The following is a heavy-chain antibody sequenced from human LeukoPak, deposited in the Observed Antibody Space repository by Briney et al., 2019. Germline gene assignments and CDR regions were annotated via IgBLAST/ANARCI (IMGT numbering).Heavy chain of an antibody. CDR2: ISNDGTNK. D-gene: IGHD6-19*01. CDR1: GFTFSSYA. V-gene: IGHV3-30*04. Sequence: SGGSLRLSCAASGFTFSSYAMDWVRQAPGKGLEWVAFISNDGTNKYYADSVKGRFTISRDNSKNTLYLQMNSLRAEDTAVYCCGRDQGGSIGWYGDYWGQGTLVTVSS. CDR3: GRDQGGSIGWYGDY. J-gene: IGHJ4*02.